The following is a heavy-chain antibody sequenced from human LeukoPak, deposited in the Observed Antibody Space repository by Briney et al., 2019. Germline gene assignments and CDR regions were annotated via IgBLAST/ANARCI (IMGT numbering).Heavy chain of an antibody. Sequence: SETLSLTCTVSGGSISSYYWSWIRQPPGKGLEWIGYIYYSGSTNYNPSLKSRVTISADTSKNQFSLKLSSVTAADTAVYYCARHNIVVVPAAMGSWFGPWGQGTLVTVSS. D-gene: IGHD2-2*01. CDR3: ARHNIVVVPAAMGSWFGP. J-gene: IGHJ5*02. CDR2: IYYSGST. V-gene: IGHV4-59*08. CDR1: GGSISSYY.